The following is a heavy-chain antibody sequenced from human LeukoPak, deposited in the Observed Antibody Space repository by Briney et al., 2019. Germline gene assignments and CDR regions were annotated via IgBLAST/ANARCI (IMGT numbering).Heavy chain of an antibody. CDR1: GDPITTGGYS. J-gene: IGHJ5*02. V-gene: IGHV4-30-2*01. D-gene: IGHD3/OR15-3a*01. CDR2: FYHSGNT. CDR3: ARVPYNFGSGGSDGWFDP. Sequence: PSETLSLTCEVSGDPITTGGYSWSWIRQPPGKGLEWLGYFYHSGNTYYNPSLESRVTMSIDASKNQLSLKVTSVTAADTAVYYCARVPYNFGSGGSDGWFDPWGQGSLVIVSS.